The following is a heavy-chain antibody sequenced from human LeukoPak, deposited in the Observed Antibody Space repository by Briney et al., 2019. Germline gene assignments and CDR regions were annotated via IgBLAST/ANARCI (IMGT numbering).Heavy chain of an antibody. J-gene: IGHJ3*02. CDR1: GGSFSGYY. CDR3: ARSPYYYDSSGYSRAFDI. CDR2: INHSGST. Sequence: SETLSLTCAVYGGSFSGYYWSWIRQPPGKGLEWIGEINHSGSTNYNPSLQSRVTISIDTSKNQFSLKLSSVTAADTAVYYCARSPYYYDSSGYSRAFDIWGQGTMVTVSS. D-gene: IGHD3-22*01. V-gene: IGHV4-34*01.